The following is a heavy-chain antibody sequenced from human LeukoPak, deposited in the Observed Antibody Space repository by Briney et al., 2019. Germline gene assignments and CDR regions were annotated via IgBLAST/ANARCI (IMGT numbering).Heavy chain of an antibody. CDR3: ARDRDVSGSWESNFDY. D-gene: IGHD3-10*01. CDR1: GFSVSINY. J-gene: IGHJ4*02. V-gene: IGHV3-53*01. Sequence: GGSLRLSCAASGFSVSINYMSWVRQAPGKGLEWVSVIFSDGRTYYADSVKGRFTISRDNSKNTLYLQVNSLRAEDTAVYYCARDRDVSGSWESNFDYWGQGTLVTVSS. CDR2: IFSDGRT.